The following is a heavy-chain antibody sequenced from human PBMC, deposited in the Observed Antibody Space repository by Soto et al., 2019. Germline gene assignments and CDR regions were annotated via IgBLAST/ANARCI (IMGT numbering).Heavy chain of an antibody. J-gene: IGHJ4*02. CDR2: ISYDGSNK. CDR1: GFTFSSYA. CDR3: ARGGNQWFGEPFDY. Sequence: QVQLVESGGGVVQPGRSLRLSCAASGFTFSSYAMHWVRQAPGKGLEWVAVISYDGSNKYYADSVKGRFTISRDNSKNTLYLQMNSLRAEDTALYYCARGGNQWFGEPFDYWGQGTLVTVSS. D-gene: IGHD3-10*01. V-gene: IGHV3-30-3*01.